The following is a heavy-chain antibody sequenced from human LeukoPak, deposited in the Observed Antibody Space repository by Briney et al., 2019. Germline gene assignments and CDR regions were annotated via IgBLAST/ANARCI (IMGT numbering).Heavy chain of an antibody. CDR1: GYTFSSYG. CDR2: ISASGGST. J-gene: IGHJ4*02. V-gene: IGHV3-23*01. Sequence: LPGGSLRLSCAASGYTFSSYGMAWVRQAPGKGLEWVSGISASGGSTRHADSVKGRFTISRDNAKNSLYLQMNSLRAEDTALYYCAKDIGPSLTIYFDYWGQGTLVTVSS. D-gene: IGHD3-3*01. CDR3: AKDIGPSLTIYFDY.